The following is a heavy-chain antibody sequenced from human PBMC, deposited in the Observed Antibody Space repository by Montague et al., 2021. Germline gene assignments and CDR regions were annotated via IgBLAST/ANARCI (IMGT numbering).Heavy chain of an antibody. CDR2: ISHTGST. CDR3: TRGEVAVTGIDY. V-gene: IGHV4-34*01. D-gene: IGHD6-19*01. Sequence: SETLSLTCAVYGGSLSGYIWNWIRQPPGRDLEWIGQISHTGSTSYNPSLKSRVTMPVDTSENHVSLRLSSVTAADTAVYYCTRGEVAVTGIDYWDQGALVTVSS. CDR1: GGSLSGYI. J-gene: IGHJ4*02.